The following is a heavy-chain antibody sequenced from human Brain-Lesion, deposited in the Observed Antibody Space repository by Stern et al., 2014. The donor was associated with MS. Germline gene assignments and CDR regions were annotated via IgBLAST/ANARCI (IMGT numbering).Heavy chain of an antibody. Sequence: VQLVESGAEVKKPGASVKVSCKTSGYIFTGYYIHWVRQAPGQGLEWMAWINPNSGGTKYGQKIQGRVTMSRDTSISTAYVELSSLTSDDTAVYYCARDQRGITIFGVVTDYYYLGMDVWGQGTTVTVSS. V-gene: IGHV1-2*02. CDR3: ARDQRGITIFGVVTDYYYLGMDV. CDR2: INPNSGGT. J-gene: IGHJ6*02. CDR1: GYIFTGYY. D-gene: IGHD3-3*01.